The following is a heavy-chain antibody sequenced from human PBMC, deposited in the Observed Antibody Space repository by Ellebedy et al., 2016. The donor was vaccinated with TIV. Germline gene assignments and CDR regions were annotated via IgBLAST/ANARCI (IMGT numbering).Heavy chain of an antibody. V-gene: IGHV4-61*08. CDR3: TSPYPGRLDY. J-gene: IGHJ4*02. CDR1: GDSISSGGYY. CDR2: IRYSGST. Sequence: SETLSLTXTVSGDSISSGGYYWSWIRQPPGKGLEWIGYIRYSGSTNYNPSLKSRVTISIDTSKNQFSLKLTSVTTADTAVYYCTSPYPGRLDYWGQGILVSVSS. D-gene: IGHD2-2*01.